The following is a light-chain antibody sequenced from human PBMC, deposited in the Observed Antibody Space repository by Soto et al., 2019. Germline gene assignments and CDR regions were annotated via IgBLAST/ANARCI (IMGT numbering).Light chain of an antibody. CDR3: SSYAGSNNFVI. J-gene: IGLJ2*01. V-gene: IGLV2-8*01. Sequence: QSVLTQPPSASGSPGQSVTISCTGTSSDVGGYNYVSWYQQHPGKAPKLMIYEVNKRPSGVPDRYSGSKSGNTASMTVSGRQADDEADYYCSSYAGSNNFVIFGGGTKLTVL. CDR2: EVN. CDR1: SSDVGGYNY.